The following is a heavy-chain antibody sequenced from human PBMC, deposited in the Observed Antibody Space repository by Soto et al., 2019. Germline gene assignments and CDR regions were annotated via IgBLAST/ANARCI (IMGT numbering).Heavy chain of an antibody. CDR3: ARDCSGGSCYPGMDV. CDR1: AFTFNNYA. Sequence: EVQLLESGGGLVQPGGSLSLSCAASAFTFNNYAMSWVRQAPGKGLEWVSGIGGSGRTTYYADSVKGRFTISRDNAKNSVYLQINSLRAEDTAVYFCARDCSGGSCYPGMDVWGQGTTVTVSS. J-gene: IGHJ6*02. V-gene: IGHV3-23*01. D-gene: IGHD2-15*01. CDR2: IGGSGRTT.